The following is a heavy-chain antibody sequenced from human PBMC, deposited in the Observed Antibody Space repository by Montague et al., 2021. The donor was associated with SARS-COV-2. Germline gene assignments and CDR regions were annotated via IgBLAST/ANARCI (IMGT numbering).Heavy chain of an antibody. V-gene: IGHV3-30*18. Sequence: SLRLSCAASGFTFSSYGMHWVRQAPGKGLEWVAVISYDGSNKYYADSVKGRFTISRDNSKNTLYLQMNSLRAEDTAVYYCAKETSHYYYDSSGFDYWGQGTLVTVSS. CDR2: ISYDGSNK. J-gene: IGHJ4*02. CDR1: GFTFSSYG. CDR3: AKETSHYYYDSSGFDY. D-gene: IGHD3-22*01.